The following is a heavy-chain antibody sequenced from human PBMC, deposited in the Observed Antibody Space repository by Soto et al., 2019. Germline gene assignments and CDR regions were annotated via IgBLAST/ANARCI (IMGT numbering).Heavy chain of an antibody. D-gene: IGHD6-19*01. V-gene: IGHV1-69*13. Sequence: ASVKVSCKASGGTFSSYAISWARQAPGQGLEWMGGIIPIFGTANYAQKFQGRVTITADESTSTAYMELSSLRSEDTAVYYCARGGEGWKGIAVAVYYYYGMDVWGQGTTVTVSS. CDR1: GGTFSSYA. J-gene: IGHJ6*02. CDR2: IIPIFGTA. CDR3: ARGGEGWKGIAVAVYYYYGMDV.